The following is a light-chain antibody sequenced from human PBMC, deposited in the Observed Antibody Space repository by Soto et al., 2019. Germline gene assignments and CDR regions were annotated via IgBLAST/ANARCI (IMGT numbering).Light chain of an antibody. Sequence: QSVLTQPPSVSGAPGQRVTISCTGSSSNIGAGYDVHWYLQVLGTAPKLLIYGNGNRPSGVPDRFSGSKSGTSASLAITGLQAEDEADYYCQSFESSLSAVVFGGGTQLTVL. V-gene: IGLV1-40*01. CDR2: GNG. CDR1: SSNIGAGYD. CDR3: QSFESSLSAVV. J-gene: IGLJ2*01.